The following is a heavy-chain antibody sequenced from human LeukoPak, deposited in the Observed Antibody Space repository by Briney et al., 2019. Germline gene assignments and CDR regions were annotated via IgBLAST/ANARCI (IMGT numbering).Heavy chain of an antibody. Sequence: ASVKVSCKASGYTFTSYHIAWVRQAPGRGLEWMGWISAYNGIPKYAENLQGRITMTIDTSTSTAYMELRSLRSDDTAVYYCARDHSGFHFDYCGQGTLVTVSS. J-gene: IGHJ4*02. CDR3: ARDHSGFHFDY. CDR1: GYTFTSYH. CDR2: ISAYNGIP. V-gene: IGHV1-18*01. D-gene: IGHD3-10*01.